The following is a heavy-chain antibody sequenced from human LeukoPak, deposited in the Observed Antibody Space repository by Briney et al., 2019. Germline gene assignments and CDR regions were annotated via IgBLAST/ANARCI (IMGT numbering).Heavy chain of an antibody. J-gene: IGHJ6*02. CDR1: GGSISSGSYY. Sequence: TSSQTLSLTCTVSGGSISSGSYYWSWIRQPAGKGLEWIGRIYTSGSTNYNPSLKSRVTISVDTSKNQFSLKLSSVTAAATAVYYCARDYADYYYGMDAWGQGTTVTVSS. V-gene: IGHV4-61*02. CDR2: IYTSGST. D-gene: IGHD4-17*01. CDR3: ARDYADYYYGMDA.